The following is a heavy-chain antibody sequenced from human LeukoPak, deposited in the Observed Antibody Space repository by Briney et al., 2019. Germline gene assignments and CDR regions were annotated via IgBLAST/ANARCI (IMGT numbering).Heavy chain of an antibody. V-gene: IGHV4-39*01. CDR1: GGSISSSSYY. D-gene: IGHD3-10*01. CDR3: ARRDYYGSGSLNWFDP. CDR2: IYYSGST. J-gene: IGHJ5*02. Sequence: KPSETLSLTCTVSGGSISSSSYYWGWIRQPPGKGLEWIGSIYYSGSTYYNPSLKSRVTISVDTSKNQFSLKLSSVTAADTAVYYCARRDYYGSGSLNWFDPWGQGTLVTVSS.